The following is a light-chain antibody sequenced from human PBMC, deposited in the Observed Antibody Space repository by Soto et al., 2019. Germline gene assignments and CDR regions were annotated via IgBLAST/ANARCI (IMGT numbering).Light chain of an antibody. CDR1: TIDVGSDNL. CDR2: EDT. Sequence: QSVLTQPASVSGSPGQSITISCTGATIDVGSDNLVSWYQQHPGKVPKLMIYEDTKRPSGISHRFSVSKSGNTASLTISGLHAEDEADYYCCSYTGGSVFEFGGGTKLTVL. V-gene: IGLV2-23*01. CDR3: CSYTGGSVFE. J-gene: IGLJ3*02.